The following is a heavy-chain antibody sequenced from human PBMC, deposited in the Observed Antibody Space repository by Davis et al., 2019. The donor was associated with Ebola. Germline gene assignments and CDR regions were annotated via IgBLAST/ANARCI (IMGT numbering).Heavy chain of an antibody. D-gene: IGHD3-3*01. V-gene: IGHV3-21*01. Sequence: GGSLRLSCAASGFTFSSYSMNWVRQAPGKGLEWVSSISSSSSYIYYADSVKGRFTISRDNAKNSLYLQMNSLRAEDTAVYYCARVVTFGVVTYDAFDIWGQGTMVTVSS. CDR1: GFTFSSYS. CDR3: ARVVTFGVVTYDAFDI. J-gene: IGHJ3*02. CDR2: ISSSSSYI.